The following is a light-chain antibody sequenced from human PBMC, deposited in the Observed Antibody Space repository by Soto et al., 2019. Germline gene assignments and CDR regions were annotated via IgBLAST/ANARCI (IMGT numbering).Light chain of an antibody. V-gene: IGKV3-20*01. J-gene: IGKJ2*01. CDR3: QQYGYSSSYT. CDR2: GAS. CDR1: QSVNSSY. Sequence: IVLTQSPGTLSLSPGDRATLSCRASQSVNSSYVSWYQQRPGQPPRLLIYGASSRAAGIPDSLTGSGSGTDFTLTISSLEPEDFAVYYCQQYGYSSSYTFGQGTKLEIK.